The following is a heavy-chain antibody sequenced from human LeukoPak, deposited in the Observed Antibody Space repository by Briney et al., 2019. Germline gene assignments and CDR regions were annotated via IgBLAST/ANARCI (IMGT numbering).Heavy chain of an antibody. J-gene: IGHJ4*02. CDR2: IYYSGST. V-gene: IGHV4-34*01. CDR1: GGSFSGYY. CDR3: ARRVRNLRVSFDY. Sequence: SETLSLTCAVYGGSFSGYYWSWIRQPPGKGLEWIGSIYYSGSTYYNPSLKSRVTISVDTSKNQFSLKLSSVAAADTAVYYCARRVRNLRVSFDYWGQGTLVTVSS.